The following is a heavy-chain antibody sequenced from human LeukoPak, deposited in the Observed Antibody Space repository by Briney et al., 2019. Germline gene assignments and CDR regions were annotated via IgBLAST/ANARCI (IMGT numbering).Heavy chain of an antibody. D-gene: IGHD4-17*01. CDR2: INHSGST. V-gene: IGHV4-34*01. CDR1: GGSFSGYY. J-gene: IGHJ4*02. Sequence: SETLSLTCAVYGGSFSGYYCSWIRHPPGKGLECIGEINHSGSTNYNPSLKSRVTISVDTSKNQFSLKLSSVTAADTAVYYCTLRRTGLAKLDYWGQGTLVTVSS. CDR3: TLRRTGLAKLDY.